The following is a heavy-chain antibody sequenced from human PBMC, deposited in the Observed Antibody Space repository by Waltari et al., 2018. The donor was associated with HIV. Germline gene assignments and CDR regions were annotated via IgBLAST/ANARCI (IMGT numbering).Heavy chain of an antibody. D-gene: IGHD3-10*01. CDR2: ITSDGSST. J-gene: IGHJ5*02. CDR1: GFTFSSYW. CDR3: ARESEGYYASGTGNWFDP. V-gene: IGHV3-74*01. Sequence: EVQLVESGGGLVQPGVYLRLSCAASGFTFSSYWMPWVRQAPGKGLVWVSRITSDGSSTSYADSVKGRFTISRDNAKNTLYLQMNSLRAEDTAVYYCARESEGYYASGTGNWFDPWGQGTLVTVSS.